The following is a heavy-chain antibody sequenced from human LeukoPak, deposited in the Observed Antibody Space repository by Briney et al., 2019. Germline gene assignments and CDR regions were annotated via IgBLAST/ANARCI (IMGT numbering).Heavy chain of an antibody. CDR3: ARERTPYSSSSRLDY. V-gene: IGHV4-39*02. D-gene: IGHD6-6*01. CDR1: GGSISSSSYY. J-gene: IGHJ4*02. CDR2: IYYSGST. Sequence: SETLSLTCTVSGGSISSSSYYWGWIRQPPGKGLEWIGSIYYSGSTYYNPSLKSRVTISVDTSKNQFSLKLSSVTAADTAVYYCARERTPYSSSSRLDYWGQGTLVTVSS.